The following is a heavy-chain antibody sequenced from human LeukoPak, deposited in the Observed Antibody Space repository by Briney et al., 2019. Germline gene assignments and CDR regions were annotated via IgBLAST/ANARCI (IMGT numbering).Heavy chain of an antibody. D-gene: IGHD3-10*01. J-gene: IGHJ5*02. CDR3: ARAPEGTMVRGVTNWFDP. CDR2: INHSGST. Sequence: PSETPSLTCAVYGGSFSGYYWSWIRRPPGKGLEWIGEINHSGSTNYNPSLKSRVTISVDTSKNQFSLKLSSVTAADTAVYYCARAPEGTMVRGVTNWFDPWGQGTLVTVSS. V-gene: IGHV4-34*01. CDR1: GGSFSGYY.